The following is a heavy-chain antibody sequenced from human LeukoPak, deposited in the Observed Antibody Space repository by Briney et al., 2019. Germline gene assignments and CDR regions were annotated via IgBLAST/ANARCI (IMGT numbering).Heavy chain of an antibody. V-gene: IGHV3-74*01. J-gene: IGHJ4*02. CDR3: ARGGDFWSGYYTFRGDW. CDR2: INSDGSST. Sequence: GGSLRLSCAASGFTFSSYWMHWVRQAPGKGLVWVSRINSDGSSTSYADSVKGRFTISRDNAKNTLYLQMNSLRAEDTAVYYCARGGDFWSGYYTFRGDWWGQGTLVTVSS. D-gene: IGHD3-3*01. CDR1: GFTFSSYW.